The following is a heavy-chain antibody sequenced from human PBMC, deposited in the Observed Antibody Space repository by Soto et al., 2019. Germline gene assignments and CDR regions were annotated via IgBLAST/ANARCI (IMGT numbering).Heavy chain of an antibody. CDR3: ARGSIGYYYGMDV. V-gene: IGHV4-38-2*01. Sequence: PSDTLSLTCAVSGYSISSGYYWGWIRQPPGKGLEWIGSIYHSGSTYYNPSLKSRVTISVDTSKNQFSLKLSSVTAADTAVYYCARGSIGYYYGMDVWGQGTTVTVSS. CDR2: IYHSGST. CDR1: GYSISSGYY. D-gene: IGHD2-15*01. J-gene: IGHJ6*02.